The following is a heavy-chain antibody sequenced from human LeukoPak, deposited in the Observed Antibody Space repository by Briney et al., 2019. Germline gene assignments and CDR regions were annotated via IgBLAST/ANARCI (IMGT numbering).Heavy chain of an antibody. J-gene: IGHJ4*02. CDR2: FSGSGGNT. CDR1: GFTFSSYW. D-gene: IGHD2-15*01. CDR3: AKSGLNRFDY. V-gene: IGHV3-23*01. Sequence: GGSLRLSCAASGFTFSSYWMHWVRQAPGKVLVWVSTFSGSGGNTYYADSVKGRFTISRDNSKNTLYLQMNSLRAEDTAVYYCAKSGLNRFDYWGQGTLVTVSS.